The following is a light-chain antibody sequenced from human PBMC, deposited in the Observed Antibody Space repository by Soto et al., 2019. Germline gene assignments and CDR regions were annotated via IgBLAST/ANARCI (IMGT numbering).Light chain of an antibody. J-gene: IGKJ2*01. CDR2: AAS. V-gene: IGKV1-39*01. CDR3: QQSYSTPYT. Sequence: DIQMTQSPSSLSASVGDRVTITCRASQSISSYLNWYQQKPGKDPKLLIYAASSLQSGVPSRFSGSGSGTYFTLTISSLQPEDFATYYCQQSYSTPYTFGQGTKLEIK. CDR1: QSISSY.